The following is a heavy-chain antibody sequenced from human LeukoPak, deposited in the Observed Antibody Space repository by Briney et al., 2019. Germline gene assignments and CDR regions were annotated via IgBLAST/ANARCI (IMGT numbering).Heavy chain of an antibody. Sequence: GGSLRLSCAASGFTFSSYAMHWVRQAPGKGLEYVSASSSSGDSTYYANSVRGRFTISRYNSKNTLYLQMGSLRAEDTTVYYCASYYGSNKTPFEYWGQGTLVTVSS. CDR2: SSSSGDST. CDR1: GFTFSSYA. D-gene: IGHD4-23*01. J-gene: IGHJ4*02. V-gene: IGHV3-64*01. CDR3: ASYYGSNKTPFEY.